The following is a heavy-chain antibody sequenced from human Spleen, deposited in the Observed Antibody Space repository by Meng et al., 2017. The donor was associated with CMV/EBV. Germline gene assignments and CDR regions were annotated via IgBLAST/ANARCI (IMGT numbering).Heavy chain of an antibody. CDR1: GFIFNSYE. J-gene: IGHJ4*02. D-gene: IGHD3-16*01. CDR2: ISNSGRTI. CDR3: AREVVAIAYNSSGLGY. Sequence: GESLKISCVASGFIFNSYEMNWVRQAPGKGLEWISYISNSGRTIKNADSVRGRFTISRDNAKNSLYLQMNSLRVEDTAVYYCAREVVAIAYNSSGLGYWGQGTLVTVSS. V-gene: IGHV3-48*03.